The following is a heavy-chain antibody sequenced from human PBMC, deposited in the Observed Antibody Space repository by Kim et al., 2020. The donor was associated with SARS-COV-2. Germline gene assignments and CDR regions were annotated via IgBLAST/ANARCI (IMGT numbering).Heavy chain of an antibody. CDR2: MNPNSGNT. CDR3: ARGLRGTSGPIFGVVTRYYFDY. J-gene: IGHJ4*02. Sequence: ASVKVSCKASGYTFTSYDINWVRQATGQGLEWMGWMNPNSGNTGYAQKFQGRVTMTRNTSISTAYMELSSLRSEDTAVYYCARGLRGTSGPIFGVVTRYYFDYWGQGTLVTVSS. D-gene: IGHD3-3*01. V-gene: IGHV1-8*01. CDR1: GYTFTSYD.